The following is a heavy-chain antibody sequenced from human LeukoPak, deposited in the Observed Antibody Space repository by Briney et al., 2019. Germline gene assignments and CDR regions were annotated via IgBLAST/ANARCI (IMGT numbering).Heavy chain of an antibody. J-gene: IGHJ2*01. D-gene: IGHD3-3*02. V-gene: IGHV4-39*01. Sequence: SETLSLTCTLSGGSLATTIYYWGWVRQPPRKGLVWIGSIYYTGTTYYNPSLKSPVTIYVDTSKNQFSLKVNSVTAADTAVYYCARHGPAGDQHLTPYWYFDLWGRGTLVTVSS. CDR2: IYYTGTT. CDR3: ARHGPAGDQHLTPYWYFDL. CDR1: GGSLATTIYY.